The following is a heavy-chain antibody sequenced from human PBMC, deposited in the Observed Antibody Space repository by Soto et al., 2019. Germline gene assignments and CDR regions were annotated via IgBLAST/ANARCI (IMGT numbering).Heavy chain of an antibody. Sequence: GESLKISCKGSGYSFTSYWISWVRQMPGKGLEWMGRIDPSDSYTNYSPSFQGHVTISADKSISTAYLQWSSLKASDTAMYYCARGAAYSSSYYYGMDVWGQGTTVTVS. J-gene: IGHJ6*02. CDR1: GYSFTSYW. V-gene: IGHV5-10-1*01. D-gene: IGHD6-13*01. CDR3: ARGAAYSSSYYYGMDV. CDR2: IDPSDSYT.